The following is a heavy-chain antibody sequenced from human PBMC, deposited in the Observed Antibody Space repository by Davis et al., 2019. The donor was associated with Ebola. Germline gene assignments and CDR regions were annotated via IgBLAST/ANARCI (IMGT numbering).Heavy chain of an antibody. D-gene: IGHD2-15*01. CDR1: GFTFSSYW. Sequence: GESLKISCAASGFTFSSYWMSWVRQAPGKGLEWVANIKQDGSEKYYVDSVKGRFTISRDNAKNSLYLQMNSLRDEDTALYYCVRGVVVVASIYGLDVWGQGTTVTVSS. CDR3: VRGVVVVASIYGLDV. V-gene: IGHV3-7*01. CDR2: IKQDGSEK. J-gene: IGHJ6*02.